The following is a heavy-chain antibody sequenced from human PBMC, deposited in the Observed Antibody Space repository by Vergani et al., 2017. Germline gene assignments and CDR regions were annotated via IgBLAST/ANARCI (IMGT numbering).Heavy chain of an antibody. V-gene: IGHV5-51*03. Sequence: EVELVQSGPEMRKPGESLKISCKGSEYSFGNYWIGWVRQMPGKGLEWMGIIYPADSDTRYSPSFQGQVTISADKSISTAFLQWDSLKASDTALYYCARGIAWAAAAPQSPWGQGTLVTVSS. CDR1: EYSFGNYW. CDR2: IYPADSDT. CDR3: ARGIAWAAAAPQSP. J-gene: IGHJ5*02. D-gene: IGHD6-13*01.